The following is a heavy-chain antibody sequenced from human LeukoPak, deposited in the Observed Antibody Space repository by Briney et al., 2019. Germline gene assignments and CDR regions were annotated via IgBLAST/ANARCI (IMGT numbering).Heavy chain of an antibody. Sequence: ASVKVSCKASGYTFRNFGISWVRQAPGQGLEWMGWISTFGNTNYAQNLQGRVTMTTDKSTTTAYMELRSLTSDDTAVYYCARDQSDALSGSYVWGQGTLVTVSS. V-gene: IGHV1-18*01. CDR2: ISTFGNT. CDR1: GYTFRNFG. J-gene: IGHJ4*02. CDR3: ARDQSDALSGSYV. D-gene: IGHD1-26*01.